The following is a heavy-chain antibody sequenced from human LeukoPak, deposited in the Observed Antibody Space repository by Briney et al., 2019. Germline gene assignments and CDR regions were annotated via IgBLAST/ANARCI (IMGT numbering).Heavy chain of an antibody. CDR2: ISGSGGNT. Sequence: GSLRLSCAASGFTFSSYAMSWVRQAPGKGLEWVSAISGSGGNTYYADSVKGRFTISRDNSKSTLYLQMNSLRAEDTAVYYCAKDEYTFGSGPWYFDLWGRGTLVTVSS. V-gene: IGHV3-23*01. CDR1: GFTFSSYA. J-gene: IGHJ2*01. D-gene: IGHD3-10*01. CDR3: AKDEYTFGSGPWYFDL.